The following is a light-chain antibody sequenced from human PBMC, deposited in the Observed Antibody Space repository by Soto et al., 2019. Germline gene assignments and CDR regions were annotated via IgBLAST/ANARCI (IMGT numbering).Light chain of an antibody. J-gene: IGKJ1*01. CDR3: QQYGSSPRT. CDR1: QSVSSSY. V-gene: IGKV3-20*01. CDR2: AAS. Sequence: EIMLTQSPGTLSLSPGERATLSCRVSQSVSSSYLAWYQQKPGQAPSLLIYAASSRATGVPDRFSGSGSGTDFTLTISRLEPEDFAVYYCQQYGSSPRTFGQGTKVDIK.